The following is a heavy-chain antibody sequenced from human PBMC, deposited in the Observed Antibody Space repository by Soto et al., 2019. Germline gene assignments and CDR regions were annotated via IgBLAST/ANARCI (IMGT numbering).Heavy chain of an antibody. V-gene: IGHV3-23*01. J-gene: IGHJ3*02. CDR2: ISGSGGST. Sequence: PGGSLRLSCAASGFTFSSYAMNWVGRAPGKGLEWVSAISGSGGSTYYADSVKGRFTISRDNSKNTLYLQMNSLRDEDTAVYYCAKDRTPYVAPEAFDIWGQETMVTVSS. CDR1: GFTFSSYA. D-gene: IGHD2-15*01. CDR3: AKDRTPYVAPEAFDI.